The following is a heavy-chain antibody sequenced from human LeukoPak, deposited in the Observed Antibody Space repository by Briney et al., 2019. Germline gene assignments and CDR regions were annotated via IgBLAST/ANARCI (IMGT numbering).Heavy chain of an antibody. D-gene: IGHD3-9*01. V-gene: IGHV4-39*01. CDR3: ARRGGDYDILTGYHPPYYFDY. CDR1: GGSISSSSYY. CDR2: IYYSGST. J-gene: IGHJ4*02. Sequence: PSETLSLTCTVSGGSISSSSYYWGWIRQPPGKGLEWIGSIYYSGSTYYNPSLKSRVTISVDTSKNQFSLKLSSVTAADTAVYYCARRGGDYDILTGYHPPYYFDYWGQGTLVTVSS.